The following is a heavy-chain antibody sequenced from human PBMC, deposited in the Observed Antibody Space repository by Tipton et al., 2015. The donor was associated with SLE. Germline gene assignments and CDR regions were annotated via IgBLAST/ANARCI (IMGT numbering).Heavy chain of an antibody. CDR1: GDSISSSGYT. Sequence: TLSLTCTVSGDSISSSGYTWGWIRQPPGKGLEWIGTIHYSGTTYYNPSPKSRVIMSLDTSKNQFSLKLSSVTAADTAVYYCATSAEFDSSGYYPSILTFNIWGQGTMVTVSS. D-gene: IGHD3-22*01. V-gene: IGHV4-39*07. CDR2: IHYSGTT. CDR3: ATSAEFDSSGYYPSILTFNI. J-gene: IGHJ3*02.